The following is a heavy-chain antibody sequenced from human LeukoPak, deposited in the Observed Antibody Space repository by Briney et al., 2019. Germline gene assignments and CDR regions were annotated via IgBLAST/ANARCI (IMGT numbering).Heavy chain of an antibody. V-gene: IGHV1-24*01. D-gene: IGHD6-19*01. CDR1: GYTLTELS. J-gene: IGHJ4*02. CDR2: FDPEDGET. Sequence: GASVKVSCKVSGYTLTELSMHWVRQAPGKGLEWMGGFDPEDGETIYAQKFQGRVTMTEGTSTDTAYMELSSLRSEDTAVYYCATGRGSGWYPAGLYWGQGTLVTVSS. CDR3: ATGRGSGWYPAGLY.